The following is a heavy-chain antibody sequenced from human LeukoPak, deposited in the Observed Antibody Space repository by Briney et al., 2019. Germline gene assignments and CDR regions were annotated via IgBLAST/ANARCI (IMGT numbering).Heavy chain of an antibody. V-gene: IGHV3-48*03. Sequence: GGSLRLSCAASGFMFNSYEMNWVRQAPGKGLEWVSYINSAGSTTYYADSVKGRFTISRDNAKNSLYVQMNNLRAEDTAVYYCARDDGDGYNFDYWGQGTLVTVSS. CDR2: INSAGSTT. CDR3: ARDDGDGYNFDY. CDR1: GFMFNSYE. D-gene: IGHD5-24*01. J-gene: IGHJ4*02.